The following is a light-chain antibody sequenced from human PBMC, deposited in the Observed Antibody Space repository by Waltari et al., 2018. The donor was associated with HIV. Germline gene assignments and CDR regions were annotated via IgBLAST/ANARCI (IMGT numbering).Light chain of an antibody. V-gene: IGLV2-11*01. CDR2: GVN. CDR1: SRYVNKYNY. Sequence: QSALTQPRPGAGSPGQSVPIPCTGTSRYVNKYNYVSWYQHHPGEAPKLVIFGVNKRPSGVPDRFSGSNSGNTASLTISGLQAEDEGHYYCCSYAGSNIHWVFGGGTKLTVL. CDR3: CSYAGSNIHWV. J-gene: IGLJ3*02.